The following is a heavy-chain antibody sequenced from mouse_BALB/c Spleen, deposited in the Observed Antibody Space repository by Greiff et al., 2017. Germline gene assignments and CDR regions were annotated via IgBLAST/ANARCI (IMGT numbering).Heavy chain of an antibody. V-gene: IGHV5-9-4*01. Sequence: EVHLVESGGGLVKPGGSLKLSCAASGFTFSSYAMSWVRQSPEKRLEWVAEISSGGSYTYYPDTVTGRFTISRDNAKNTLYLEMSSLRSEDTAMYYCARADYDVDYFDYWGQGTTLTVSS. CDR1: GFTFSSYA. CDR3: ARADYDVDYFDY. J-gene: IGHJ2*01. CDR2: ISSGGSYT. D-gene: IGHD2-4*01.